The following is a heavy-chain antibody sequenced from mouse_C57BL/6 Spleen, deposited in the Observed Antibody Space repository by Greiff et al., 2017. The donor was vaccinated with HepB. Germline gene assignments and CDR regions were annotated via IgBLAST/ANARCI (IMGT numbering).Heavy chain of an antibody. Sequence: QVQLKQPGAELVKPGASVKLSCKASGYTFTSYWMHWVKQRPGQGLEWIGMIHPNSGSTNYNEKFKSKATLTVDKSSSTAYMQLSSLTSEDSAVYYCARGYGSSYAFAYWGQGTLVTVSA. D-gene: IGHD1-1*01. J-gene: IGHJ3*01. CDR1: GYTFTSYW. CDR3: ARGYGSSYAFAY. V-gene: IGHV1-64*01. CDR2: IHPNSGST.